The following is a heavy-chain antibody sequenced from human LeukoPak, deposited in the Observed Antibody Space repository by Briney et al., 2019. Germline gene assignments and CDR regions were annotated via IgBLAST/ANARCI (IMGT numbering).Heavy chain of an antibody. Sequence: PSETLSLPCTVSGGSISIYYWSWIRQSPGKGLEWIAYIHYSGSTNYNPSLKSRVTISVDTSKNQFSLKLSSVTAADTAVYYCARSYGGSCYYYYYMDVWGKGTTVTVSS. CDR2: IHYSGST. D-gene: IGHD4-23*01. CDR1: GGSISIYY. J-gene: IGHJ6*03. V-gene: IGHV4-59*01. CDR3: ARSYGGSCYYYYYMDV.